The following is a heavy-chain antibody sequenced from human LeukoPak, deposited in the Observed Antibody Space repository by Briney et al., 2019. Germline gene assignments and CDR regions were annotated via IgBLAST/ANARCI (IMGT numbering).Heavy chain of an antibody. CDR1: GFTFSSYA. CDR2: ISGSGST. Sequence: GGSLRLSCAASGFTFSSYAMSWVRQAPGKGLEWVSAISGSGSTYYADSVKGRFTISRDNSKNTLYLQMNSLRAEDTAVYYCAKDRQQLAYDYWGQGTLVTVSS. CDR3: AKDRQQLAYDY. V-gene: IGHV3-23*01. J-gene: IGHJ4*02. D-gene: IGHD6-13*01.